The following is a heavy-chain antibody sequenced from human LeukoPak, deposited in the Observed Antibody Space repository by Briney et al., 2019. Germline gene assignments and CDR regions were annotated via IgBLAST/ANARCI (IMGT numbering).Heavy chain of an antibody. CDR3: ARDGYSSSSLDY. J-gene: IGHJ4*02. D-gene: IGHD6-6*01. CDR2: ISSSSNTI. V-gene: IGHV3-48*04. Sequence: GGSLRLSCAASGFTFSSYSMNWVRQAPGKGLEWVSYISSSSNTIYYADSVKGRFTISRDNAKNSLYLQMNSLRVEDTAVYYCARDGYSSSSLDYWGQGTLVTVSS. CDR1: GFTFSSYS.